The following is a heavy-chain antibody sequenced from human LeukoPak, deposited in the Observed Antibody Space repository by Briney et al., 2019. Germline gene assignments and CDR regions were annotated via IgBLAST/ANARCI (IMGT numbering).Heavy chain of an antibody. J-gene: IGHJ4*02. D-gene: IGHD1-26*01. V-gene: IGHV4-30-4*01. CDR1: GGSISSGDYY. Sequence: SETLSLTCTVSGGSISSGDYYWSWIRQPPGKGLEWIGYIYYSGSTYYNLSLKSRVTISVDTSKNQFSLKLSSVTAADTAVYYCARVEARYYFGYWGQGTLVTVSS. CDR3: ARVEARYYFGY. CDR2: IYYSGST.